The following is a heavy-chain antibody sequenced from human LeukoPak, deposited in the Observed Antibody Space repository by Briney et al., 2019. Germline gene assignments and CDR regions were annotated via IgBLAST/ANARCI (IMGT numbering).Heavy chain of an antibody. CDR3: ARAAYSSTWYSRYFDL. CDR2: IGTAGEI. J-gene: IGHJ2*01. V-gene: IGHV3-13*01. CDR1: GFTFSSYS. Sequence: GGSLRLSCAASGFTFSSYSMNWVRQATGKGLEWVSGIGTAGEIYYPGSVKGRFTISRENAKNSLYLQMNSLRAGDTAVYYCARAAYSSTWYSRYFDLWGRGTLVTVSS. D-gene: IGHD6-13*01.